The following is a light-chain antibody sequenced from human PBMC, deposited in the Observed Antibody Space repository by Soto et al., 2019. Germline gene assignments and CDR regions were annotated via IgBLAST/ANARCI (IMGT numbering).Light chain of an antibody. CDR3: QQSYSTPPT. CDR2: GAS. Sequence: EIVMTHSPATLSVSPGERATLSCRASQSVSNNLAWYQQKPGQAPRLLIYGASTRATAIPARFSGSGSGTEFTLTISSLQSEDFATYYCQQSYSTPPTFGQGTKVEIK. CDR1: QSVSNN. J-gene: IGKJ1*01. V-gene: IGKV3-15*01.